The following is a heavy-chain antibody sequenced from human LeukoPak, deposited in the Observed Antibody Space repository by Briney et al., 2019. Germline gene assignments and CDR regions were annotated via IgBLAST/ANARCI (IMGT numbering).Heavy chain of an antibody. CDR2: ISSSSSTI. CDR3: ASFYGPSDY. Sequence: GGSLRLSCAASGFTFSSYSMNWVRQAPGKGLEWVSYISSSSSTIYYADSVKGRFTISRDNAKNSLYLQMNSLRAEDTAVYYCASFYGPSDYWGQGTLVTVPS. CDR1: GFTFSSYS. V-gene: IGHV3-48*01. D-gene: IGHD4-17*01. J-gene: IGHJ4*02.